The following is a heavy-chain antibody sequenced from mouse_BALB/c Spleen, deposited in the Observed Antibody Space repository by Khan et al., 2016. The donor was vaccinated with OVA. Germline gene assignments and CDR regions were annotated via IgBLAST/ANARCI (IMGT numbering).Heavy chain of an antibody. V-gene: IGHV1-4*01. CDR1: GYTFTSYT. CDR3: VRDGAYHRNDGWFAY. CDR2: INPSNGYT. J-gene: IGHJ3*01. D-gene: IGHD2-14*01. Sequence: VQLQESGAELARPGASVKMSCKASGYTFTSYTIHWIKKRPGQGLEWIGYINPSNGYTNYNQKFKDKATLTTDKSSTTAYLQLSSLTSDDSAVYNCVRDGAYHRNDGWFAYCGQVTLVTVSA.